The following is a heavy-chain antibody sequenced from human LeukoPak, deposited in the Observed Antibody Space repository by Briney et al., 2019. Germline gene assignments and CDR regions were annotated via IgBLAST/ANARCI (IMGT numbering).Heavy chain of an antibody. J-gene: IGHJ5*02. CDR2: IRYDGSNK. V-gene: IGHV3-30*02. Sequence: GGSLRLSCAASGFTFSSYGMHWVRQAPGKGLEWVAFIRYDGSNKYYADSVKGRFTISRDNSKNTLYLQMNSLRAEDTAVYYCARDQRVRGVTWFDPWGQGTLVTVSS. D-gene: IGHD3-10*01. CDR3: ARDQRVRGVTWFDP. CDR1: GFTFSSYG.